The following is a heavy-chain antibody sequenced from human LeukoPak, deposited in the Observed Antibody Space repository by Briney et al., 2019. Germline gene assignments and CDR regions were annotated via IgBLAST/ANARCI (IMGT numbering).Heavy chain of an antibody. J-gene: IGHJ6*03. V-gene: IGHV4-61*02. CDR1: GGSISSGSYY. D-gene: IGHD6-19*01. Sequence: SQTLSLTCTVSGGSISSGSYYWRWIRQPAGKGLGWIGRIYTSGSTNYNPSLKSRVTISVDTSKNQFSLKLSSVTAADTAVYYCARGPPGLIAVAGKYMDVWGKGTTVTVSS. CDR3: ARGPPGLIAVAGKYMDV. CDR2: IYTSGST.